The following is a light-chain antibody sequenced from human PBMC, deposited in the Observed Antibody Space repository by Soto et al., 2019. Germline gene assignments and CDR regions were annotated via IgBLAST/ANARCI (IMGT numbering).Light chain of an antibody. CDR2: DAS. CDR1: QRISSC. CDR3: QQYNSYSRT. V-gene: IGKV1-5*01. Sequence: DIPMTQSPSTLSASVGDRVTITCRASQRISSCLAWYQQKPGKAPKLLIYDASSLESGVTSRFSGSGYGTEFTLTISSLPADDFAAYYCQQYNSYSRTFGQGTKVEIK. J-gene: IGKJ1*01.